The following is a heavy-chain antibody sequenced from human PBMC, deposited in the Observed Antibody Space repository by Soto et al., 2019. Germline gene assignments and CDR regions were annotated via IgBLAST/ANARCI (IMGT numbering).Heavy chain of an antibody. V-gene: IGHV3-74*01. J-gene: IGHJ3*01. Sequence: PGGSLRLSCAASGFTFSSYSMSWVRQAPGKGLEWVSVINGDGSSTFYADSVKGRFTISRDNAENTVFLQMNSLRAEDTAVYYCARDNWNTVWGQGTMVTVSS. CDR3: ARDNWNTV. CDR2: INGDGSST. CDR1: GFTFSSYS. D-gene: IGHD1-20*01.